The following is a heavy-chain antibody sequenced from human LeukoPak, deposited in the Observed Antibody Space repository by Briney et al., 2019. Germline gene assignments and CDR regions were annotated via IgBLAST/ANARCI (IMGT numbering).Heavy chain of an antibody. CDR2: ISWNSGSI. CDR1: GFTFDDYA. V-gene: IGHV3-9*01. J-gene: IGHJ4*02. Sequence: GGSLRLSCAASGFTFDDYAMHWVRQAPGKGLEWVSGISWNSGSIGYADSVKGRFTISRDNAKNSLYLQMNSLRAEDTALYYCAKAMAVARSFDYWGQGTLVTVSP. CDR3: AKAMAVARSFDY. D-gene: IGHD6-19*01.